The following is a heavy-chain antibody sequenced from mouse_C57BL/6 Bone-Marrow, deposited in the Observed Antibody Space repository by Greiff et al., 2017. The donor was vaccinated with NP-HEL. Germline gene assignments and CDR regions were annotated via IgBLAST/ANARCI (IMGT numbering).Heavy chain of an antibody. CDR2: INPYNGGT. CDR3: ARGGYYGGFAY. D-gene: IGHD1-1*01. CDR1: GYTFTDYY. Sequence: VQLQQSGPVLVKPGASVKMSCKASGYTFTDYYMNWVKQSPGKSLEWIGVINPYNGGTSYNQKFKGKATLTVDKSSSTAYMELNSLTSEDSAVYYCARGGYYGGFAYWGQGTLVTVSA. J-gene: IGHJ3*01. V-gene: IGHV1-19*01.